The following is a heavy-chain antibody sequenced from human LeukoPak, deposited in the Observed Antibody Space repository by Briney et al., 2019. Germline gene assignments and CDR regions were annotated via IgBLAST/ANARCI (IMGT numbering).Heavy chain of an antibody. D-gene: IGHD6-19*01. V-gene: IGHV3-66*01. CDR3: VKYSSGWYYDY. CDR2: IYSGGST. Sequence: GGSLRLSCAASGFPFSSYSMNWVRQAPGKGLEWLSVIYSGGSTYYAYSVKGRFSISRDNSKNTLYLQMSSLRAEDTAVYYCVKYSSGWYYDYWGQGTLVTVSS. CDR1: GFPFSSYS. J-gene: IGHJ4*02.